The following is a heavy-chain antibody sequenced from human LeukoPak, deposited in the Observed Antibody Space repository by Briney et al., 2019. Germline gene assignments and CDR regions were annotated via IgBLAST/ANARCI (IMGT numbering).Heavy chain of an antibody. CDR1: GFTFSTYE. CDR2: ISISGSTI. CDR3: ASRGTTVIPDY. J-gene: IGHJ4*02. Sequence: PGGSLRLSCAASGFTFSTYEMNWVRQAPGMGPEWISYISISGSTISYADSVKGRFTISRDNAKNSLYLQMNSLRAEDTAVYYCASRGTTVIPDYWGQGTLVTVSS. V-gene: IGHV3-48*03. D-gene: IGHD4-11*01.